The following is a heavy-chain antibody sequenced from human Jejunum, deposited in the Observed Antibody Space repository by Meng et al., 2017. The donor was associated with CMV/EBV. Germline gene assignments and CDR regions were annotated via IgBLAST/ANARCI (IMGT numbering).Heavy chain of an antibody. CDR2: MNPGRGAT. CDR3: ARDMGSHAFDV. CDR1: GYTVNSNF. Sequence: KASGYTVNSNFIHWLRQAPGQGLEWMGWMNPGRGATTYSRKFQGRITMTRDTSSNTAYMELNSLRSDDTARYYCARDMGSHAFDVWGQGTLVTVSS. J-gene: IGHJ3*01. D-gene: IGHD1-26*01. V-gene: IGHV1-2*02.